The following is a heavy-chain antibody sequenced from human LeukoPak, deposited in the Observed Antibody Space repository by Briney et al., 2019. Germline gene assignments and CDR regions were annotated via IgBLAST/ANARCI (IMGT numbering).Heavy chain of an antibody. V-gene: IGHV3-21*01. Sequence: PGGSLRLFCAASRFTFSTYAMNWVRQAAGKGLEWVSSIGGSSSSIYYADSVKGRFTISRDNAKNSLYLQMNSLRAEDTAVYYCAREGGYGVGEAFDIWGQGTMVTVSS. CDR1: RFTFSTYA. D-gene: IGHD4-17*01. CDR2: IGGSSSSI. J-gene: IGHJ3*02. CDR3: AREGGYGVGEAFDI.